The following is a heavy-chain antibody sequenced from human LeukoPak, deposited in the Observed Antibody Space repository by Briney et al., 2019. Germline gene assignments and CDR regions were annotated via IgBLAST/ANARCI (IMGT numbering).Heavy chain of an antibody. V-gene: IGHV3-7*01. CDR2: IKQDGSEK. J-gene: IGHJ3*02. CDR3: ANQYSSGWYGEAFDI. CDR1: GFTFSSYW. D-gene: IGHD6-19*01. Sequence: GGPLRLSCAASGFTFSSYWMSWVRQAPGKGLEWVANIKQDGSEKYYVDSVKGRFTISRDNAKNSLYLQMNSLRAEDTAVYYCANQYSSGWYGEAFDIWGQGTMVTVSS.